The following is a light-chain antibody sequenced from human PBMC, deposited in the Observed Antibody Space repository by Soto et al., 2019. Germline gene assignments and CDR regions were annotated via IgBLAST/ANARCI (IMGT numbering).Light chain of an antibody. J-gene: IGKJ4*01. V-gene: IGKV3-20*01. Sequence: EIVLTQSPGTLSLSPGERATLSCRASQSVISSYLAWYQQKPGQAPRLLMYTASSRATGIPDRFSGSGSGTDFTLTINRLEPEDFAVYYCQQYQSTPSLTFGGGTRVEL. CDR1: QSVISSY. CDR3: QQYQSTPSLT. CDR2: TAS.